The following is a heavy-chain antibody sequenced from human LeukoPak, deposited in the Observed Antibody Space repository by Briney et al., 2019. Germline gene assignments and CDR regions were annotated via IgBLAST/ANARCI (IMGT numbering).Heavy chain of an antibody. Sequence: ASVKVSCKTSGFAFVTSVIHWVRQARGQRLEWIGEIIVGSGNTNYAQKLQGRVTMTTDTSTSTAYMELRSLRSDDTAVYYCARARNGDYMDVWGKGTTVTISS. D-gene: IGHD2-8*01. CDR2: IIVGSGNT. J-gene: IGHJ6*03. CDR3: ARARNGDYMDV. V-gene: IGHV1-18*01. CDR1: GFAFVTSV.